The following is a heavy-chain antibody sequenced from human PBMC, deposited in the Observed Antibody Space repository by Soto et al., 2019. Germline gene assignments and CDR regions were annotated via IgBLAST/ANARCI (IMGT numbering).Heavy chain of an antibody. D-gene: IGHD5-18*01. V-gene: IGHV3-53*01. J-gene: IGHJ4*02. CDR1: GFSVSSYH. Sequence: GGSLRLSCAASGFSVSSYHMSWVRQAPGKGLEWVSGIDSDAKTFYADSVNGRFTISRDNSENTLFLQLNSLRAEDTAVYFCARDGYSVALNFWGPGTLVTVSS. CDR3: ARDGYSVALNF. CDR2: IDSDAKT.